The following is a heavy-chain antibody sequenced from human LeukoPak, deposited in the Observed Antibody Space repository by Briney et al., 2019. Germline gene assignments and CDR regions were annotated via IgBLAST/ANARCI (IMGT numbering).Heavy chain of an antibody. D-gene: IGHD3-22*01. V-gene: IGHV1-18*01. CDR3: ARDRQGYYDSSRRGYYYYYMDV. CDR1: GYTFTSYG. J-gene: IGHJ6*03. Sequence: ASVKVSCKASGYTFTSYGISWVRQAPGQGLEWMGWISAYNGNTNYAQKLQGRVTMNTDTSTSTAYMELRSLRSDDTAVYYCARDRQGYYDSSRRGYYYYYMDVWGKGTTVTVSS. CDR2: ISAYNGNT.